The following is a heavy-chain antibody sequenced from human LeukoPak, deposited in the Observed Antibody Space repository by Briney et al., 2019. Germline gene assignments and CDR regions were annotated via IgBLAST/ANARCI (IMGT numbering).Heavy chain of an antibody. J-gene: IGHJ4*02. V-gene: IGHV4-59*01. Sequence: SETLSLTCTVSGGSISSYFWIWIRQPPGKGLEWIGYIYYSGSTNYNPSLKSRVTISVDTSKNQFSLKLSSVTAADTAVYYCARDYAGMGYFDYWGQGSLVTVSS. CDR3: ARDYAGMGYFDY. D-gene: IGHD3-16*01. CDR1: GGSISSYF. CDR2: IYYSGST.